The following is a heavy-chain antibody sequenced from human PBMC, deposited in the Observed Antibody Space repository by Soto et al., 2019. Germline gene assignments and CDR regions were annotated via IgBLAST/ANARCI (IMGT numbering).Heavy chain of an antibody. CDR3: ARSFGVAAVGPCDY. CDR2: IDYSGRT. J-gene: IGHJ4*02. Sequence: QVQLQESGPGLVKPSQTLSLTCTVSGGSISSGGYYWSWIRQHPGKGLEWIGYIDYSGRTDYNPSLKSRGTISLDPPKDQVSLKLSSVTAADTAVYYCARSFGVAAVGPCDYWGQGTLVTVSS. CDR1: GGSISSGGYY. D-gene: IGHD6-13*01. V-gene: IGHV4-31*03.